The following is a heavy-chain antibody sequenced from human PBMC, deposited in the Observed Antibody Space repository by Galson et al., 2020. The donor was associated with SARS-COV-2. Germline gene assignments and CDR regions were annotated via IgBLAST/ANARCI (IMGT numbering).Heavy chain of an antibody. D-gene: IGHD1-26*01. CDR3: AKTKTETWDLQPLDH. CDR1: GFTFRTYR. CDR2: ISYDGSDQ. J-gene: IGHJ4*02. V-gene: IGHV3-30*18. Sequence: GESLKISCVAPGFTFRTYRLHWVRPAPGKGLEWVAVISYDGSDQYYGDSVNGRFTISRDNSNNTLFLQMNSLRTEDTAVYYCAKTKTETWDLQPLDHWGQGTLLTVSS.